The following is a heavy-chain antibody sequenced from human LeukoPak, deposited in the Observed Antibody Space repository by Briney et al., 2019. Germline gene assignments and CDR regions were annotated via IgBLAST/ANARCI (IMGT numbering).Heavy chain of an antibody. CDR1: GGSISTNW. CDR3: ARHTSLSGQHGFDS. CDR2: AFHSGTS. V-gene: IGHV4-4*02. D-gene: IGHD1-1*01. J-gene: IGHJ4*02. Sequence: SGTLSLTCAVSGGSISTNWWSWVRQSPGEGLEWIGEAFHSGTSNYKPSLKSRVTISLDKSKNQFSLSLSSVTAADTAVYYCARHTSLSGQHGFDSWGQGILVTVSS.